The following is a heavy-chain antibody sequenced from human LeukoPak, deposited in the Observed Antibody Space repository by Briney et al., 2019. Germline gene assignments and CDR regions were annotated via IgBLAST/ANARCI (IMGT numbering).Heavy chain of an antibody. V-gene: IGHV4-34*01. D-gene: IGHD2-8*01. J-gene: IGHJ4*02. CDR3: ASLLKFPHYYFDY. CDR1: GGSFSGYY. Sequence: SETLSLTCAVYGGSFSGYYWSWIRQPPGKGLEWIGEINHSGSTNYNLSLKSRVTISVDTSKNQFSLKLSSVTAADTAVYYCASLLKFPHYYFDYWGQGTLVTVSS. CDR2: INHSGST.